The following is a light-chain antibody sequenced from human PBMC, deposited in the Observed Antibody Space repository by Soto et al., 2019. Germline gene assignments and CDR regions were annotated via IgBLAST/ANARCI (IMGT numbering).Light chain of an antibody. J-gene: IGLJ2*01. V-gene: IGLV2-14*01. Sequence: QSALTQPASVSGSPGQSITISCTGTSSDVGGYNYVSWYQQHPGKAPKLMIYEVSNRPSGVSNRFSGSKSGNTASLTISGLQAEDEAEYYCSSYTSSRTLVFGGGTQLTVL. CDR3: SSYTSSRTLV. CDR2: EVS. CDR1: SSDVGGYNY.